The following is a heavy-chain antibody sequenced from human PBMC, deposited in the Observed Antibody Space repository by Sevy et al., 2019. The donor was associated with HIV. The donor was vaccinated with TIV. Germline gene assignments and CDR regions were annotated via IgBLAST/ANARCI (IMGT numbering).Heavy chain of an antibody. J-gene: IGHJ3*02. D-gene: IGHD1-26*01. Sequence: GGSLRLSCAASRFTFSNYWMSWVRQAPGKGLEWVANIKQDGSEKYYVDSVKGRFTISRDNAKNSLYLQMNSLRADDTAVYYCTREGAISFIVGATTGAFDIWGLGTMVTVSS. CDR1: RFTFSNYW. CDR3: TREGAISFIVGATTGAFDI. V-gene: IGHV3-7*01. CDR2: IKQDGSEK.